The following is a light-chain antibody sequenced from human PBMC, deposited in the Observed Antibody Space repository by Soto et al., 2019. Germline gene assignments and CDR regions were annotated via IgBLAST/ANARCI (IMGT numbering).Light chain of an antibody. CDR2: GAS. J-gene: IGKJ1*01. CDR1: QSVSTN. V-gene: IGKV3-15*01. Sequence: EIVMTQSPATLSVSPGDRATLSCRASQSVSTNLAWYQQKPGQVPRLLIYGASTRATGIPARFSGSGSGTALSLTIISLQYEDYVVYYYKQYDNSPRTFGQGTKVEIK. CDR3: KQYDNSPRT.